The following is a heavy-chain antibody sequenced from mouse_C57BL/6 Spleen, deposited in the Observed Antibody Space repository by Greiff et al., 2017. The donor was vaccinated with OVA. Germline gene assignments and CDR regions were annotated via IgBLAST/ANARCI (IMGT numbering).Heavy chain of an antibody. CDR3: ALIYYDYGYAMDY. CDR2: IHPSDSDT. CDR1: GYTFTSYW. D-gene: IGHD2-4*01. J-gene: IGHJ4*01. Sequence: QVQLQQPGAELVKPGASVKVSCKASGYTFTSYWMNWVKQRPGQGLEWIGRIHPSDSDTNYNQQFKGKATLTVDKSSSTAYMQLSSLTSEDSAVYYGALIYYDYGYAMDYWGQGTSVTVSS. V-gene: IGHV1-74*01.